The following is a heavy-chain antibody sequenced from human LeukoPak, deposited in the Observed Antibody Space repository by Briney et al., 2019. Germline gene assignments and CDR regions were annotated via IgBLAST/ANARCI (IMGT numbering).Heavy chain of an antibody. D-gene: IGHD3-22*01. CDR1: GFTFSSYG. J-gene: IGHJ4*02. CDR2: ISYDGSNK. CDR3: AKGSYYDSSGYLFFDY. V-gene: IGHV3-30*18. Sequence: GGSLRLSCAASGFTFSSYGMHWVRQAPGKGLEWVAVISYDGSNKYYADSVKGRFTISRDNSKNTLYLQMNSLRAEDTAVYYCAKGSYYDSSGYLFFDYWGQGTLVTVSS.